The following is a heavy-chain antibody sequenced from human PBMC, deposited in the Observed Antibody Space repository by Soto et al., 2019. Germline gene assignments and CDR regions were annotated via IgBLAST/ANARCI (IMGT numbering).Heavy chain of an antibody. Sequence: LRLCYGASGCTCGDYAVTWIRQAPGKGLEWVSSISGSGGSTYYTDSVKGRFTISRDNSQSTVGLQMNSLRAEDTALYYCARRIAVAGTVFDFWGQGTLVTVSS. D-gene: IGHD6-19*01. V-gene: IGHV3-23*01. CDR3: ARRIAVAGTVFDF. J-gene: IGHJ4*02. CDR1: GCTCGDYA. CDR2: ISGSGGST.